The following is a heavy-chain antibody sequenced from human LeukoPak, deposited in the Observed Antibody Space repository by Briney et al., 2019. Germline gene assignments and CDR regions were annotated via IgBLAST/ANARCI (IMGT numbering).Heavy chain of an antibody. V-gene: IGHV3-23*01. D-gene: IGHD2-2*01. CDR2: IRVSDDT. CDR1: GFTFSNYV. CDR3: ARDRPDHCITTSCPEYMDV. J-gene: IGHJ6*03. Sequence: GGSLRLSCAASGFTFSNYVMNWVRQAPGKGLEWVSGIRVSDDTYYADSVKGRFTISRDNSENTLYLQMSGLRAEDTAVYYCARDRPDHCITTSCPEYMDVWGKGTTVTVSS.